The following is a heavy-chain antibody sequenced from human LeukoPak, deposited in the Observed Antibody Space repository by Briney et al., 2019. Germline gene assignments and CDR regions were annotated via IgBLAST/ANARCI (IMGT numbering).Heavy chain of an antibody. J-gene: IGHJ4*02. V-gene: IGHV3-9*03. CDR3: AKGKHYYGSGSHFDY. CDR1: GFTFDDYA. CDR2: ISWNSGSI. D-gene: IGHD3-10*01. Sequence: PGGSLRLSCAASGFTFDDYAMHWVRQAPGKGLEWVSGISWNSGSIGYADSVKGRFTISRDNAKNSLYLQMNSLRAEDMALYYCAKGKHYYGSGSHFDYWGQGTLVTVSS.